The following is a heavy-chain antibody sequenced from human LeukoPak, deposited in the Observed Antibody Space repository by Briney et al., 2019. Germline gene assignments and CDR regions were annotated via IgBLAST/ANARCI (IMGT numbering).Heavy chain of an antibody. CDR2: ISSSSSYI. Sequence: GGSLRLSCAASGFTFSSYSMNWVRQAPGKGLEWVSSISSSSSYIYYADSVKGRFTISRDNAKNSLYLQMNSLRAEDTAVYYCARDIPPPRDFWSGYYHNWFDPWGQGTLVTVSS. V-gene: IGHV3-21*01. CDR3: ARDIPPPRDFWSGYYHNWFDP. J-gene: IGHJ5*02. D-gene: IGHD3-3*01. CDR1: GFTFSSYS.